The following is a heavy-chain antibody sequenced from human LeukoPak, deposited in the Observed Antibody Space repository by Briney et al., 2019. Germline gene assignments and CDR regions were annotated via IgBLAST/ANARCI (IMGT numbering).Heavy chain of an antibody. Sequence: SESLSLTCIFASCSISSYYWSWIRQPAGNGLEWIGRIYPGGSTNYNPSLKSRVTMSVDTSKNQFSLKLGSVTAADTAVYYCARRMGSDAFDIWGQGTMVTVSS. CDR3: ARRMGSDAFDI. D-gene: IGHD2-15*01. CDR1: SCSISSYY. V-gene: IGHV4-4*07. CDR2: IYPGGST. J-gene: IGHJ3*02.